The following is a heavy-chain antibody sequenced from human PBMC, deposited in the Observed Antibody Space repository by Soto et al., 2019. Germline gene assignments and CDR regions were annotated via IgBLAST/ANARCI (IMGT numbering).Heavy chain of an antibody. V-gene: IGHV1-18*01. CDR1: GYTFTSYG. Sequence: GASVTVSCKASGYTFTSYGISWVRQAPGQGLEWMGWISAYNGNTNYAQKLQGRVTMTTDTSTSTAYMELRSLSSDDTAVYYCAREGGYYGVDYYYYGMDVWGQGTTVTVSS. CDR2: ISAYNGNT. D-gene: IGHD3-22*01. J-gene: IGHJ6*02. CDR3: AREGGYYGVDYYYYGMDV.